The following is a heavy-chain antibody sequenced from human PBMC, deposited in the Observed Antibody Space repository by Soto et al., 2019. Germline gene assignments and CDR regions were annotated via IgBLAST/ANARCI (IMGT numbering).Heavy chain of an antibody. D-gene: IGHD1-26*01. CDR2: IKSKTDGGTT. CDR3: TLTYSGSYPPRDYYYYMDV. J-gene: IGHJ6*03. CDR1: GFTFSNAW. Sequence: GGSLRLSCAASGFTFSNAWMSWVRQAPGKGLEWVGRIKSKTDGGTTDYAAPVKGRFTISRDDSKNTLYLQMNSLKTEDTAVYYCTLTYSGSYPPRDYYYYMDVWGKGTPVTVSS. V-gene: IGHV3-15*01.